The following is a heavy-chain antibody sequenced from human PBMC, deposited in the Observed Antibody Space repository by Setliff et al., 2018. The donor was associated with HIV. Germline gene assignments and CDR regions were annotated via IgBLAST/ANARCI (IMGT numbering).Heavy chain of an antibody. CDR1: GFTFRNSA. Sequence: LRLSCVASGFTFRNSAVSWIRQAPGKGLQWVSAVSGSGATTYYAASVKGRFSISRDNAKKSLYLQMNNLRAEDSAVYYCVATGTLFHLYRDIWGKGTTVTVSS. J-gene: IGHJ6*03. D-gene: IGHD1-1*01. V-gene: IGHV3-23*01. CDR3: VATGTLFHLYRDI. CDR2: VSGSGATT.